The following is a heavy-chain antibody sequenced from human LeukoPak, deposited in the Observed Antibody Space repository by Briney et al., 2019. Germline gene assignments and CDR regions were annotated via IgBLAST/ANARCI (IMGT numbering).Heavy chain of an antibody. J-gene: IGHJ4*02. V-gene: IGHV5-10-1*01. CDR2: IDPGDSET. D-gene: IGHD1-26*01. Sequence: GESLRISCKGSGYSFTSYWISWVRQMPGKGLEWMGRIDPGDSETNYSPSLQGHVTISADKSISTAYLQWSSLKASDTAMYYCAGRGYDSGSYFNYWGQGTLVTVSS. CDR1: GYSFTSYW. CDR3: AGRGYDSGSYFNY.